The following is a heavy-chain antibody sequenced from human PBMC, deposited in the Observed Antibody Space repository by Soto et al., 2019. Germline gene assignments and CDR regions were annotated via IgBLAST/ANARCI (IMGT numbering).Heavy chain of an antibody. J-gene: IGHJ4*02. V-gene: IGHV4-38-2*01. CDR2: VYHTGTA. CDR3: ARTGFGSGWCFDY. CDR1: GCSITNGYY. Sequence: SETLSLTCVVSGCSITNGYYWDWIRQPAGKGLEWIGTVYHTGTAYYNPSLKSRLTISVDASNNQFSLKVSSVTAADTAVYYCARTGFGSGWCFDYWGKGSLVTVSS. D-gene: IGHD6-19*01.